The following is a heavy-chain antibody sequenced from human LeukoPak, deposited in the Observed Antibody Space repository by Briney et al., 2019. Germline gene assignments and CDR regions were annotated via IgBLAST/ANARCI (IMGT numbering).Heavy chain of an antibody. CDR1: GGSISSSSYY. CDR3: ARDSVNVGFQYSSSSGVFDY. J-gene: IGHJ4*02. CDR2: IYNSGST. Sequence: SETLSLTCTVSGGSISSSSYYWGWIRQPPGKGLEWIGCIYNSGSTYYNPSLKSRVTISVDTSKNQFSLKLSSVTAADTAVYYCARDSVNVGFQYSSSSGVFDYWGQGTLVTVSS. D-gene: IGHD6-6*01. V-gene: IGHV4-39*07.